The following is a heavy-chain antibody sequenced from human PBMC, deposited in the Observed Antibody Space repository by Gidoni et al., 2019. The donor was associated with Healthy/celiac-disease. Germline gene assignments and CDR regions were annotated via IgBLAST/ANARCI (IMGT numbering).Heavy chain of an antibody. CDR2: IYSGGST. Sequence: EVQLVEPGGGLVQPGGSLRLSCAASGFTVSSNYMSWVSQAPGKGLEWVSVIYSGGSTYYADSVKGRFTISRDNSKNTLYLQMNSLRAEDTAVYYCARLIPQGHFDYWGQGTLVTVSS. CDR1: GFTVSSNY. CDR3: ARLIPQGHFDY. V-gene: IGHV3-66*01. J-gene: IGHJ4*02. D-gene: IGHD2-21*01.